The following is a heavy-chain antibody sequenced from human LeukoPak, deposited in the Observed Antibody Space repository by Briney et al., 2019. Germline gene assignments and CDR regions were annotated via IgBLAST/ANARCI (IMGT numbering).Heavy chain of an antibody. D-gene: IGHD3-3*01. CDR2: INQAGTEE. CDR1: GFTFSTYW. V-gene: IGHV3-7*01. J-gene: IGHJ1*01. Sequence: PGGSLRLSCVGSGFTFSTYWMNWARQAPGKGLEWVANINQAGTEEYYVDSVKGRFTVSRDNANSSLFLQMRSLRAEDTAVYYCARGEYDDQSEYLQHWGQGTLVSVSS. CDR3: ARGEYDDQSEYLQH.